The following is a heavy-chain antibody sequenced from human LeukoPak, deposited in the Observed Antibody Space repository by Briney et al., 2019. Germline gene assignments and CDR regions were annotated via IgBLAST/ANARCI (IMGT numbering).Heavy chain of an antibody. Sequence: ASVKVSCKASGYTFTGYYMHWVRQAPGQGHEWRGWINPNNGGTHYAQKFQGRVTMTRDTSISTAYMELSRLRSDDTAVYYCAREPGDGGYDDFDYWGQGTLVTVSS. CDR2: INPNNGGT. CDR3: AREPGDGGYDDFDY. V-gene: IGHV1-2*02. J-gene: IGHJ4*02. CDR1: GYTFTGYY. D-gene: IGHD5-12*01.